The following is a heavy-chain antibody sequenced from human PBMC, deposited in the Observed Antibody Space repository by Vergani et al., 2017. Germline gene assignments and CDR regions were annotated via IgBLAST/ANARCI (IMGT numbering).Heavy chain of an antibody. J-gene: IGHJ4*02. CDR2: ISWNSGSI. V-gene: IGHV3-9*01. D-gene: IGHD3-10*01. CDR1: GFTFDDYA. Sequence: EVQLVESGGGLVQPGRSLRLSCAASGFTFDDYAMHWVRQAPGKGLEWVSGISWNSGSIGYADSVKGRFTISRDNAKNSLYLQMNSLRAEDTAVYYCAREGRSASLDYWGQGTLVTVSS. CDR3: AREGRSASLDY.